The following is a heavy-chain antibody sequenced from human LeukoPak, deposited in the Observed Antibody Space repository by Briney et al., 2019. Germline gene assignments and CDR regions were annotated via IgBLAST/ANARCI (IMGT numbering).Heavy chain of an antibody. D-gene: IGHD2/OR15-2a*01. J-gene: IGHJ3*02. CDR3: AKDFPDFIYRREPCAFDI. CDR2: ISGSGGST. CDR1: GFTFSDYY. Sequence: GGSLRLSCAASGFTFSDYYMSWVRQAPGKGLEWVSAISGSGGSTYYADSVKGRFTISRDNSKNTLYLQMNSLRAEDTAVYYCAKDFPDFIYRREPCAFDIWGQGTMVTVSS. V-gene: IGHV3-23*01.